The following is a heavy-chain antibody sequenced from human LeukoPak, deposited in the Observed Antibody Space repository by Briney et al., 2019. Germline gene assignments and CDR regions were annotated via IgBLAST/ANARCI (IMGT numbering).Heavy chain of an antibody. Sequence: ASVKVSCKASGFTFTSSAVQWVRQAPGQGLEWMGIINPSGGSTSYAQKFQGRVTMTRDTSTSTVYMELSSLRSEDTAVYYCARGSDYYGMDVWGQGTTVTVSS. CDR3: ARGSDYYGMDV. CDR1: GFTFTSSA. CDR2: INPSGGST. J-gene: IGHJ6*02. V-gene: IGHV1-46*01.